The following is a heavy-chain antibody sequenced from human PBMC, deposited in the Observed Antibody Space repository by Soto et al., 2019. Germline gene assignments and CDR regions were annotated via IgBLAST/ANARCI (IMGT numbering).Heavy chain of an antibody. CDR1: GFTFSSYA. J-gene: IGHJ4*02. CDR2: ISYDGSNK. V-gene: IGHV3-30-3*01. CDR3: ARDLITMIEKSWPDY. D-gene: IGHD3-22*01. Sequence: GGSLSLSCAASGFTFSSYAMHWVRQAPGKGLEWVAVISYDGSNKYYADSVKGRFTISRDNSKNTLYLQMNSLRAEDTAVYYCARDLITMIEKSWPDYWGQGTLVTVSS.